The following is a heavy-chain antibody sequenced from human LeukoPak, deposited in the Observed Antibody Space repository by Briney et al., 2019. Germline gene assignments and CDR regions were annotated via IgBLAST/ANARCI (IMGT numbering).Heavy chain of an antibody. D-gene: IGHD6-13*01. Sequence: GASVKVSCKTSGYTFTSYYIHWVRQAPGQGLEWMGYIHPKTGGTKFAQQFRGRFTMTRDTSITTAYMELSGLTSGDTAIYYCARIEGGASSRYDWGQGTLVTVSS. J-gene: IGHJ4*02. CDR3: ARIEGGASSRYD. CDR1: GYTFTSYY. CDR2: IHPKTGGT. V-gene: IGHV1-2*02.